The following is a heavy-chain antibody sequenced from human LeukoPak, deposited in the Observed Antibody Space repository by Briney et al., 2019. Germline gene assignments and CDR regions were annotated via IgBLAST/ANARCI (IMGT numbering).Heavy chain of an antibody. CDR1: GFTFISYS. D-gene: IGHD6-19*01. V-gene: IGHV3-21*01. J-gene: IGHJ5*02. CDR3: ATPGGRYSSGWYNWFDP. CDR2: ISSSSSYI. Sequence: AGGSLRLSCAASGFTFISYSMNGVGQAPGKGLEWVSSISSSSSYIYYADSVKGRFTISRDNAKNSLYLQMNSLRAEDTAVYYCATPGGRYSSGWYNWFDPWGQGTLVTVSS.